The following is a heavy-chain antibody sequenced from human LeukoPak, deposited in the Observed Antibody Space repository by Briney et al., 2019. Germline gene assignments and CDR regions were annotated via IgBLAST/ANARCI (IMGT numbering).Heavy chain of an antibody. V-gene: IGHV1-18*01. CDR3: ANVAKGRFFFYYMDV. CDR2: IFSYTGQT. D-gene: IGHD3-3*01. CDR1: CHNPNTYG. Sequence: ASVEVSCKASCHNPNTYGFTWIRQAPGPGVEWIWWIFSYTGQTKYADKFQGRVTMTLDTSKTTAYLDLRSLRSDDTAVYFCANVAKGRFFFYYMDVWGEGTTVTVS. J-gene: IGHJ6*03.